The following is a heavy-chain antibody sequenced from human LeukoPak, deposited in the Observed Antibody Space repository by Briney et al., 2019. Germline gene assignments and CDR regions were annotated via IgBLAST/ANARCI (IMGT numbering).Heavy chain of an antibody. CDR3: ARDATSEWELLN. Sequence: ASVKVSCKASGYTFTAYYIHWVRQAPGQGLEWMGRINPNSGGTNFAQRFRGRVTMTRDTSISTAYMDLSRLTSDDTAVYYCARDATSEWELLNWGQGTLVTVSS. J-gene: IGHJ4*02. D-gene: IGHD1-26*01. CDR2: INPNSGGT. CDR1: GYTFTAYY. V-gene: IGHV1-2*06.